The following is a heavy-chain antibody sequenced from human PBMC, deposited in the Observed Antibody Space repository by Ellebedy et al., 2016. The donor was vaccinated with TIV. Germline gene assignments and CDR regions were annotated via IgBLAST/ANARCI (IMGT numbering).Heavy chain of an antibody. D-gene: IGHD3-22*01. CDR3: AREEVSGMDV. CDR2: INSDGRNT. Sequence: GGSLRLSCVASGFTFSIYWMHWVRQVPGKGLVWVSRINSDGRNTIYADSVKGRLTISRDNAKNTLYLRMNSLRVEDTAVYYCAREEVSGMDVWGQGTTVTVSS. V-gene: IGHV3-74*01. J-gene: IGHJ6*02. CDR1: GFTFSIYW.